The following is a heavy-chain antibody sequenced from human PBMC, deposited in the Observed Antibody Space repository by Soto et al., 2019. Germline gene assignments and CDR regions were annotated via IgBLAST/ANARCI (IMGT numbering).Heavy chain of an antibody. Sequence: SETLSLTCTVSGGSINSYYWSWIRQPAGKGLEWIGRIYTSGSTNYNPSLKSRVTMSVDTSKNQFSLKLSSVTAADTAVYYCARVATVLRGAYYYYYGMDVWGQGTTVTVSS. CDR2: IYTSGST. CDR1: GGSINSYY. D-gene: IGHD4-17*01. CDR3: ARVATVLRGAYYYYYGMDV. J-gene: IGHJ6*02. V-gene: IGHV4-4*07.